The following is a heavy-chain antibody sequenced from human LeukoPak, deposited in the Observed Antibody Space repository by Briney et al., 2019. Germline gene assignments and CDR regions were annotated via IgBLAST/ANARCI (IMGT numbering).Heavy chain of an antibody. V-gene: IGHV4-59*01. Sequence: SETLSLTCTVYGGSISSYYWTWIRQPPGKGLEWIGYIYYSGSTNYNPSLKSRVTISVDTSKNQFSLKLTSVTAADTAVYYCARGVNSGYFDYCGQGTLVTVSS. CDR2: IYYSGST. CDR1: GGSISSYY. CDR3: ARGVNSGYFDY. J-gene: IGHJ4*02. D-gene: IGHD1-26*01.